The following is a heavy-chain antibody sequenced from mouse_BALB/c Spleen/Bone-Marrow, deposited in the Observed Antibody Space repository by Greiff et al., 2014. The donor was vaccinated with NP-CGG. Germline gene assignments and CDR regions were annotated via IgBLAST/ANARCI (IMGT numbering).Heavy chain of an antibody. CDR3: AREVDGWYYFDY. J-gene: IGHJ2*01. CDR2: ISSGGST. CDR1: GFTFSSYA. V-gene: IGHV5-6-5*01. D-gene: IGHD2-3*01. Sequence: EVQVVESGGGLVKPGGSLKLSCAASGFTFSSYAMSWVRQTPEKRLEWVASISSGGSTYYPDSVKGRCTISRDNARNILYLQMSSLRSEDTAMYYCAREVDGWYYFDYWGQGTTLTVSS.